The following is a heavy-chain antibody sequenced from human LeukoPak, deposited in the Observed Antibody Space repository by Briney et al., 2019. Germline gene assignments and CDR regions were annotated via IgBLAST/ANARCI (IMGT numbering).Heavy chain of an antibody. Sequence: SETLSLTCTVSGGSISSYYWSWIRQPPGKGLEWIGYIYYSGSTNYNPSLKSRVTISVDTSKNQFSLKLSSVTAADTAVYYCARDPALLSSGWHFDLWGRGTLVTVSS. CDR3: ARDPALLSSGWHFDL. CDR2: IYYSGST. J-gene: IGHJ2*01. CDR1: GGSISSYY. V-gene: IGHV4-59*01. D-gene: IGHD2-15*01.